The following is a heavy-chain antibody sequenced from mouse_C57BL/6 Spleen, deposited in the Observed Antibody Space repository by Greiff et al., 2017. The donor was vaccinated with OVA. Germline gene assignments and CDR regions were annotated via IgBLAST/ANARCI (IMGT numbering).Heavy chain of an antibody. Sequence: EVQGVESGGGLVKPGGSLKLSCAASGFTFSSYAMSWVRQTPEKRLEWVATISDGGSYTYYPDNVQGRFTISRDNAKNDLYLQMGHLKSEDTAMYYCARGGITTLYYYAMDYWGQGTSVTVSS. D-gene: IGHD2-4*01. CDR3: ARGGITTLYYYAMDY. J-gene: IGHJ4*01. V-gene: IGHV5-4*01. CDR1: GFTFSSYA. CDR2: ISDGGSYT.